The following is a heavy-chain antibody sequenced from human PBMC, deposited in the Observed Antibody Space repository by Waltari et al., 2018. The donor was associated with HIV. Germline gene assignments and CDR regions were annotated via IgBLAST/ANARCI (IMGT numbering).Heavy chain of an antibody. V-gene: IGHV3-33*01. J-gene: IGHJ4*02. CDR2: IWYDGGDK. CDR3: ARDKAPYSTSSAVDY. D-gene: IGHD6-6*01. CDR1: GFPFNSFG. Sequence: QLVESGGGVVQPGGSLRLSCAASGFPFNSFGIRWVRQAPGSGLQWVAGIWYDGGDKFYAESVKGRFSISRDNSRNTVFLQMNRLRVEATALYYWARDKAPYSTSSAVDYWGQGTLVTVSS.